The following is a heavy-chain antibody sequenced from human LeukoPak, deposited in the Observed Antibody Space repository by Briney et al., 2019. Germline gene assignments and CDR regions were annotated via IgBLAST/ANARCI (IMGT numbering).Heavy chain of an antibody. CDR3: ARRGFWSGSEYNWFDP. CDR2: IHYSGST. V-gene: IGHV4-39*01. Sequence: PSETLSLTCTVSGGSISSSSYYWGWIRQPPGKGLEWIASIHYSGSTYYNPSLKSRVSISVDTSKNQFSLRLSSVTATDPAVYYCARRGFWSGSEYNWFDPWGQGTLVTVSS. D-gene: IGHD3-3*01. CDR1: GGSISSSSYY. J-gene: IGHJ5*02.